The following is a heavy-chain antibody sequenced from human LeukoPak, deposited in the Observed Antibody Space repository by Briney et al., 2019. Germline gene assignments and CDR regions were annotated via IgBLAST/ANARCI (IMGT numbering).Heavy chain of an antibody. J-gene: IGHJ5*02. D-gene: IGHD2-15*01. CDR3: AKDKRLHLSWFDP. V-gene: IGHV3-30*04. CDR2: ISYDGSNK. CDR1: GFTFSSYA. Sequence: GGSLRLSCSASGFTFSSYAMHWVRQAPGKGLEWVAVISYDGSNKYYADSVKGRFTISRDNSKNTLYLQMNSLRAEDTAVYYCAKDKRLHLSWFDPWGQGTLVTVSS.